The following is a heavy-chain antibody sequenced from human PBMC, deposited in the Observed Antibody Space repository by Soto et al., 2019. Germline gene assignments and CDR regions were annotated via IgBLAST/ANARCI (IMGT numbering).Heavy chain of an antibody. V-gene: IGHV1-2*02. CDR3: AKGGAIVAAGTRVYLYNAMDV. Sequence: ASVKVSCKASGYTFTGYYVHWVRQAPGQGLEWMGWINPNSGDTYLAQRFQGRVNMNRDTSIGTAYMELRGLTSDDTAKYYCAKGGAIVAAGTRVYLYNAMDVWGQGTTVTVSS. CDR2: INPNSGDT. J-gene: IGHJ6*02. D-gene: IGHD1-26*01. CDR1: GYTFTGYY.